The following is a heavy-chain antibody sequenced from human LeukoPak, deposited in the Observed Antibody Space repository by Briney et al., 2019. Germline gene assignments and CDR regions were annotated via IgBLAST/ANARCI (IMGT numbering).Heavy chain of an antibody. V-gene: IGHV3-7*01. J-gene: IGHJ4*02. CDR2: IKEDGSVK. D-gene: IGHD6-6*01. Sequence: GGSLRLSCAASGFTFSHYWMSWVRQAPGKGLEWVANIKEDGSVKYYVDSVKGRFTISRDNAKTSVYLQMNSLRAEDTAAYCCARIGYSSSSEDYWGRGTLVIVSS. CDR1: GFTFSHYW. CDR3: ARIGYSSSSEDY.